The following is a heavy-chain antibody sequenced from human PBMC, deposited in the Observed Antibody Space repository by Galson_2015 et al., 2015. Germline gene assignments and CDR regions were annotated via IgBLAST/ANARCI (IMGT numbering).Heavy chain of an antibody. CDR1: GFTFSSYW. V-gene: IGHV3-7*01. J-gene: IGHJ6*02. D-gene: IGHD3-3*01. Sequence: SLRLSCAASGFTFSSYWMSWVRQAPGKGLEWVANVKQDGSEKYYVDSVKGRFTISRDNAKNSLYLQMNSLRAEDTAVYYCAREITGFWNNYYGMDVWGQGTTVTVSS. CDR2: VKQDGSEK. CDR3: AREITGFWNNYYGMDV.